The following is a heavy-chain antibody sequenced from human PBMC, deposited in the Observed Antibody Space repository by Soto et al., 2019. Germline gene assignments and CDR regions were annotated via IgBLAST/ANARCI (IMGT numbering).Heavy chain of an antibody. CDR3: ASIPMVRGPSDY. D-gene: IGHD3-10*01. CDR1: GFTFSTYC. Sequence: EVRLVESGGGLVQPGGSLRLSCAASGFTFSTYCMHWVRQAPGKGLVWVSRINGDGTTTQYADSVKGRFTISRDNAKNALYQQMNTLRGDDTAMYYCASIPMVRGPSDYWGQGALVTVSS. CDR2: INGDGTTT. J-gene: IGHJ4*02. V-gene: IGHV3-74*02.